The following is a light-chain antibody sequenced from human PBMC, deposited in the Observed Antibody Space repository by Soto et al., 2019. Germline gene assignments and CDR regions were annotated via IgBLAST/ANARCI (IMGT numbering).Light chain of an antibody. CDR2: HAS. Sequence: DIQMTQSPSTLSASVGDRVTISCRASQGIGNALGWYQQKPGTAPKVLIYHASNLQSGVPSRFSGSGSGTEFTLTISSLQPEDFATYYCQQLNTYPITFAQGTRLEIK. CDR1: QGIGNA. CDR3: QQLNTYPIT. J-gene: IGKJ5*01. V-gene: IGKV1-17*01.